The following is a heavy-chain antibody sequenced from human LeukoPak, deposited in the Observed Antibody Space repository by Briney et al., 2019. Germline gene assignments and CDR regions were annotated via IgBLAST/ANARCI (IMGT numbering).Heavy chain of an antibody. CDR1: GGSISSYY. CDR2: INHSGST. J-gene: IGHJ4*02. CDR3: ARGGFYCGGDCYVDY. D-gene: IGHD2-21*02. V-gene: IGHV4-34*01. Sequence: SETLSLTCTVSGGSISSYYWSWIRQPPGKGLEWIEEINHSGSTNYNPSLKSRVTISVGTSKNQFSLRLSSVTAADTAVYYCARGGFYCGGDCYVDYWGQGTLVTVSS.